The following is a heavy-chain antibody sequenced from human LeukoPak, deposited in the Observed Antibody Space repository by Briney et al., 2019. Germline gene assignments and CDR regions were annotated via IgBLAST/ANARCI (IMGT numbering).Heavy chain of an antibody. CDR2: ISSSSSYI. Sequence: PGGSLRLSCAASGFTFSSYEMNWVRQAPGKGLGWVSSISSSSSYIYYADSVKGRFTISRDNAKNSLYLQMNSLRAEDTAVYYCARVVGTYGVDYWGQGTLVTVSS. D-gene: IGHD1-1*01. J-gene: IGHJ4*02. V-gene: IGHV3-21*01. CDR3: ARVVGTYGVDY. CDR1: GFTFSSYE.